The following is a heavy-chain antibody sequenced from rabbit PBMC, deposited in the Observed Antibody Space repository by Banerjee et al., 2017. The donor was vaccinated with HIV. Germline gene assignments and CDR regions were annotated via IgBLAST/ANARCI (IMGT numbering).Heavy chain of an antibody. CDR3: ARYIGSSGYYGTNL. J-gene: IGHJ4*01. CDR2: IYTGSSGIT. Sequence: QSLEESGGDLVKPGASLTLTCTASGFDLSSYYYMCWVRQAPGKGLEWIACIYTGSSGITYYATWVNGRFTISKTSSTTVTLQMTSLTAADTATYFCARYIGSSGYYGTNLWGPGTLVTVS. V-gene: IGHV1S40*01. D-gene: IGHD1-1*01. CDR1: GFDLSSYYY.